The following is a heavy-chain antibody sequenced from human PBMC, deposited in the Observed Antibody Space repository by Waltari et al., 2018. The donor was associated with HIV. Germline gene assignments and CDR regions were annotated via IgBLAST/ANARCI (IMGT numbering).Heavy chain of an antibody. CDR2: IYYSGST. CDR3: ARERFVTMVRGVIDY. V-gene: IGHV4-61*01. Sequence: QVQLQESGPGLVKPSETLSLTCTVSGGSVSSGSYYWSWIRQPPGKGLEWIGYIYYSGSTNYNPSLKSRVTISVDTSKNQFSRKLSSVTAADTAVYYCARERFVTMVRGVIDYWGQGTLVTVSS. J-gene: IGHJ4*02. D-gene: IGHD3-10*01. CDR1: GGSVSSGSYY.